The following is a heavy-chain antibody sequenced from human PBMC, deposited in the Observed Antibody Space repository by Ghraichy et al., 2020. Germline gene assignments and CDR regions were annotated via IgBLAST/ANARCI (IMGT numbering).Heavy chain of an antibody. D-gene: IGHD5-24*01. CDR3: AKRRDGYNDY. CDR2: ISGGGGST. J-gene: IGHJ4*02. Sequence: GESLNISCAASGFTFSSYAMSWVRQAPGKGLEWVSGISGGGGSTYYADSVKGRFTISRDNSENTLYLQMNSLRAEDTATYYCAKRRDGYNDYWGQGTLVTVSS. CDR1: GFTFSSYA. V-gene: IGHV3-23*01.